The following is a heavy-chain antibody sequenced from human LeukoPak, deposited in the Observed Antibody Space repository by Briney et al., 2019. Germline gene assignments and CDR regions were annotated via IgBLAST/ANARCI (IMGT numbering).Heavy chain of an antibody. CDR1: GYTFTGYY. Sequence: ASVKVSCKASGYTFTGYYMHWVRKAPGQGLEWMGWINPNSGGTNYAQKFQGRVTMTRDTSISTAYMELSRLRSDDTAVYYCARVGTTVTTFDYWGQGTLVTVSS. CDR3: ARVGTTVTTFDY. D-gene: IGHD4-17*01. V-gene: IGHV1-2*02. CDR2: INPNSGGT. J-gene: IGHJ4*02.